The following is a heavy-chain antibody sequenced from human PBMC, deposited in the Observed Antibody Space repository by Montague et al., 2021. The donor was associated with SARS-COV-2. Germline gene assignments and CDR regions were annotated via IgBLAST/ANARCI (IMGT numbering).Heavy chain of an antibody. Sequence: TLSLTCTVSGGSISSGGYYWSWIRQHPGKGLEWIGFIYYSGSTYYNPSVKSRVTISVDTSKNQFSLKLSSVTAADTAVYYCARDPINRITIFGVVTRGWYFDLWGRGTLVTVSS. CDR2: IYYSGST. CDR1: GGSISSGGYY. J-gene: IGHJ2*01. D-gene: IGHD3-3*01. CDR3: ARDPINRITIFGVVTRGWYFDL. V-gene: IGHV4-31*03.